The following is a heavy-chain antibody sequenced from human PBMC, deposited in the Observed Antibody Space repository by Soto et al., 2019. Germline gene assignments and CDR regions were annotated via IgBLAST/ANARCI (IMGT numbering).Heavy chain of an antibody. V-gene: IGHV3-33*01. J-gene: IGHJ4*02. CDR3: ARRFSSGWYADY. CDR2: IWYDGSNE. D-gene: IGHD6-19*01. Sequence: QVQLVESGGGVVQPGRSLRLSCAASGFTFSGYGMHWVRQAPGKGLEWVAVIWYDGSNENYADTVKGRFTISRDNSKNTLYLQMNSLGDEDTAVYYCARRFSSGWYADYWGQGTLVTVSS. CDR1: GFTFSGYG.